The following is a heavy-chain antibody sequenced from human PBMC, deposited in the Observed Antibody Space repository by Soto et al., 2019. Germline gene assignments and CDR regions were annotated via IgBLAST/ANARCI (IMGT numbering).Heavy chain of an antibody. Sequence: SQTLSRTCDICGENVSSNRSAWNWFRKSPSRGLEWLGRTYYRSKWYNDYAVSVKSRITINPDTSKNQFSLQLNSVTPEDTAVYYCARDIAAAPRANWFDPWGQGTLVTVSS. CDR1: GENVSSNRSA. J-gene: IGHJ5*02. D-gene: IGHD6-13*01. V-gene: IGHV6-1*01. CDR3: ARDIAAAPRANWFDP. CDR2: TYYRSKWYN.